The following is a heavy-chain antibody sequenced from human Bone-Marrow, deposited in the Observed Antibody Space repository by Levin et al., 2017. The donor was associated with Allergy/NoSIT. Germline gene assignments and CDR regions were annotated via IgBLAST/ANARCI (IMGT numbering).Heavy chain of an antibody. CDR3: ARAGYDSGYDY. CDR1: GFTFRDYW. V-gene: IGHV3-7*01. CDR2: INTDETVD. D-gene: IGHD5-12*01. J-gene: IGHJ4*02. Sequence: GGSLRLSCAASGFTFRDYWMAWVRQAPGKGLEWLANINTDETVDNYVDSVKGRFIISRDNANNALYLQMNSLSAEDTAIYYCARAGYDSGYDYWGRGALVTVSS.